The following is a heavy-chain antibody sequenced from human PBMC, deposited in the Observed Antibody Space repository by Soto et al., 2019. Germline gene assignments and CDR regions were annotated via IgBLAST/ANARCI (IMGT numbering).Heavy chain of an antibody. V-gene: IGHV4-4*02. D-gene: IGHD2-2*01. CDR2: VSHSGST. J-gene: IGHJ6*04. Sequence: QVHLLESGPGLVKPSGTLSLTCTVSGGSISSRNRWSWVRQSPGKGLEWIGEVSHSGSTNSNPSLKSRVTISLDKSNNQFSLNLESMTAEDAAVYFCANTRGLGLLDAWGKGTTVVVSS. CDR3: ANTRGLGLLDA. CDR1: GGSISSRNR.